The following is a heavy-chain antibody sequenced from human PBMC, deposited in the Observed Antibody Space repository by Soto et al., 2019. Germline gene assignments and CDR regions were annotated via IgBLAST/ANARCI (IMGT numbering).Heavy chain of an antibody. CDR1: GSSISSGGYY. V-gene: IGHV4-31*03. D-gene: IGHD3-10*01. CDR3: AREGGPATMVRGVTGWFDP. J-gene: IGHJ5*02. Sequence: SETLSLTCTVSGSSISSGGYYWSWIRQHPGKGLEWIGYIYYSGSTYYNPSLKSRVTISVDTSKNQFSLKLSSVTAADTAVYYCAREGGPATMVRGVTGWFDPWGQGTLVTVSS. CDR2: IYYSGST.